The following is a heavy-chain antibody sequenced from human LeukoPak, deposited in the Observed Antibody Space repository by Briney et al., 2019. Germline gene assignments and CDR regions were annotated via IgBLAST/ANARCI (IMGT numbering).Heavy chain of an antibody. V-gene: IGHV3-11*04. CDR1: GFTFSVYY. D-gene: IGHD3-3*01. Sequence: GGSLRLSCAAAGFTFSVYYMSWIRQAPGKGLEWVSYISGSGGTIYYADSVKGRSTISRDNAKNSLYLQMNSLRVEDTAVYYCARALHYDFWSSRAFGYWGQGTLVTVSS. J-gene: IGHJ4*02. CDR3: ARALHYDFWSSRAFGY. CDR2: ISGSGGTI.